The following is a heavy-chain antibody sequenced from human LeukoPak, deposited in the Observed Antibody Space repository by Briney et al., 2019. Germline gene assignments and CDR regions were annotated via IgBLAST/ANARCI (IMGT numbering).Heavy chain of an antibody. CDR1: GFTFSSYA. CDR3: AKEVVNSYYDILTGYGFGFDY. Sequence: GGSLRLSCAASGFTFSSYAMSWLRQAPGKGLEWVSAISGSGGSTYYADSVKGRFTISRDNSKNTLYLQMNSLRAEDTAVYYCAKEVVNSYYDILTGYGFGFDYWGQGTLVTVSS. J-gene: IGHJ4*02. D-gene: IGHD3-9*01. V-gene: IGHV3-23*01. CDR2: ISGSGGST.